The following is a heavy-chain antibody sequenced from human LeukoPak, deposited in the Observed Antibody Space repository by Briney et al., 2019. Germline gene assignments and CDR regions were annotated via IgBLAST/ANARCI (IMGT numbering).Heavy chain of an antibody. CDR3: ARTRYYGSSYNYMDV. Sequence: ESLKISCQVSGYSFTNYWIGWVRQMPGKGLEWMGSIDPGDSDTRYSPSFQGQVTISADKSISTAYLQWSSLKASDTAMYYCARTRYYGSSYNYMDVWGKGTTVTVSS. D-gene: IGHD3-10*01. CDR2: IDPGDSDT. CDR1: GYSFTNYW. J-gene: IGHJ6*03. V-gene: IGHV5-51*01.